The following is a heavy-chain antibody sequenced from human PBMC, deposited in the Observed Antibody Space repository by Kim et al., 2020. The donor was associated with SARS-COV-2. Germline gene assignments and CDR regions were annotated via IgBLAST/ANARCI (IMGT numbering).Heavy chain of an antibody. V-gene: IGHV3-66*01. Sequence: GGSLRLSCAASGFTVSSNYMSWVRQAPGKGLEWVSVIYSGGSTYYADSVKGRFTIPRDNSKNTVYLQMNSLRAEDTAVYYCARRYDSSGPNLRQVDYWGQGTLVTVSS. CDR2: IYSGGST. J-gene: IGHJ4*02. CDR3: ARRYDSSGPNLRQVDY. CDR1: GFTVSSNY. D-gene: IGHD3-22*01.